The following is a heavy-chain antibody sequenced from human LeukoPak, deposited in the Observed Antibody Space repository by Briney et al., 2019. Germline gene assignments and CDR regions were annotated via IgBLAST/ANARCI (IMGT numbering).Heavy chain of an antibody. CDR1: GFTFSRYG. V-gene: IGHV3-30*18. J-gene: IGHJ4*02. CDR3: AKDPVPYSGYDSGWFGY. Sequence: GRSLRLSCAASGFTFSRYGMHWVRQAPGKGLEWVAVISYDGSNKYYADSVKGRFTISRDNSKNTLYLQMNSLRAEDTAVYYCAKDPVPYSGYDSGWFGYWGQGTLVTVSS. D-gene: IGHD5-12*01. CDR2: ISYDGSNK.